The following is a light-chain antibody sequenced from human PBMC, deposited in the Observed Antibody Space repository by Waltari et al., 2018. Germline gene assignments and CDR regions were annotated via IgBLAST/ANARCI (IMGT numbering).Light chain of an antibody. CDR2: GAF. CDR1: ESVSSTY. J-gene: IGKJ1*01. Sequence: EIVVTQSPGTLSLSPGERATLSCRASESVSSTYLAGYQQRPGPAPRLLIYGAFNRATGIPDRFSGSGSWKDFTLTISRLEPEDFAVYYCQHRKTFGQGTKVEIK. CDR3: QHRKT. V-gene: IGKV3-20*01.